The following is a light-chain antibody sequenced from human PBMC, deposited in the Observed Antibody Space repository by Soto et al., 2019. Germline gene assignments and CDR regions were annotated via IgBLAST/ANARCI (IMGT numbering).Light chain of an antibody. CDR1: QSVSSTF. Sequence: EIVLTQSPGSLSLSPGERATLSCRASQSVSSTFFAWYQQKPGQAPRLLMSGVSSRAPGVPDRFIGSGSGTDFTLTISRLEPEDFAVYFCQQFTSSVTFGQGTKVEVK. J-gene: IGKJ1*01. CDR2: GVS. CDR3: QQFTSSVT. V-gene: IGKV3-20*01.